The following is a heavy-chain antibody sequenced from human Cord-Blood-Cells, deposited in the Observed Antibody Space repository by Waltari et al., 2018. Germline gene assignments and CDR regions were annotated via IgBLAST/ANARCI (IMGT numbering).Heavy chain of an antibody. Sequence: QLQLQESGSGLVKPSQTLSLTCAVSGGSISSGGSSWSWIRQPPGKGLEWIGYIYHSGSTYYNPSLKSRVTISVDRSKNQFSLKLSSVTAADTAVYYCARVSGDCWFDPWGQGTLVTVSS. V-gene: IGHV4-30-2*01. CDR2: IYHSGST. J-gene: IGHJ5*02. CDR1: GGSISSGGSS. D-gene: IGHD7-27*01. CDR3: ARVSGDCWFDP.